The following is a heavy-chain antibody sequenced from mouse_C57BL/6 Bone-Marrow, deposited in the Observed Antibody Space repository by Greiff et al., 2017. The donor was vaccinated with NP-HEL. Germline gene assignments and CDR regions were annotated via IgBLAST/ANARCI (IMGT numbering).Heavy chain of an antibody. CDR2: ISYDGSN. D-gene: IGHD2-4*01. CDR1: GYSITSGYY. J-gene: IGHJ3*01. CDR3: ARDDYDDGLAWFAY. V-gene: IGHV3-6*01. Sequence: EVQLVESGPGLVKPSQSLSLTCSVTGYSITSGYYWNWIRQFPGNKLEWMGYISYDGSNNYNPSLKNRISITRDTSKNQFFLKLNSVTTEDTATYYCARDDYDDGLAWFAYWGQGTLVTVSA.